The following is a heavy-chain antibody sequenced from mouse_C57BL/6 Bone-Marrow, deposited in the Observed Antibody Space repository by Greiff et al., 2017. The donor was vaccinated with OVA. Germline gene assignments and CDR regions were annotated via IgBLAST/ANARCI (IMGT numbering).Heavy chain of an antibody. CDR3: TRAGTGPVDY. CDR1: GFTFSSYA. J-gene: IGHJ2*01. V-gene: IGHV5-9-1*02. Sequence: DVMLVESGEGLVKPGGSLKLSCAASGFTFSSYAMSWVRPTPEKRLEWVAYISSGGDYIYYADTVKGRFTISRDNARNTLYLQMSSLKSEDTAMYYCTRAGTGPVDYWGQGTTLTVSS. D-gene: IGHD4-1*01. CDR2: ISSGGDYI.